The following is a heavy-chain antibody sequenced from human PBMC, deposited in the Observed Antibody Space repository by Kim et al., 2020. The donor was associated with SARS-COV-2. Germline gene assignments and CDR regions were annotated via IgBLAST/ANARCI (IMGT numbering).Heavy chain of an antibody. V-gene: IGHV4-59*08. J-gene: IGHJ4*02. CDR3: ARAFQSNYYDSSGYRNPQKYFDY. CDR1: GGSISSYY. D-gene: IGHD3-22*01. CDR2: IYYSGST. Sequence: SETLSLTCTVSGGSISSYYWSWIRQPPGKGLEWIGYIYYSGSTNYNPSLKSRVTISVDTSKNQFSLKLSSATAADTAVYYCARAFQSNYYDSSGYRNPQKYFDYWGQGTLVTVSS.